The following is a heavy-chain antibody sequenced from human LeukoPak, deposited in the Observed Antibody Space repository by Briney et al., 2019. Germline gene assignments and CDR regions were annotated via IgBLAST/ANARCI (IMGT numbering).Heavy chain of an antibody. CDR1: GFTFSSYS. J-gene: IGHJ6*03. Sequence: GGSLRLSCAASGFTFSSYSMNWVRQAPGKGLEWVSYISSSSSTIYYADSVKGRFTISRDNAKNSLYLQMNSLRAEDTAVYYCARVHSPFKPDELLSYMDVWGKGTTVTVSS. D-gene: IGHD2-2*01. CDR2: ISSSSSTI. V-gene: IGHV3-48*04. CDR3: ARVHSPFKPDELLSYMDV.